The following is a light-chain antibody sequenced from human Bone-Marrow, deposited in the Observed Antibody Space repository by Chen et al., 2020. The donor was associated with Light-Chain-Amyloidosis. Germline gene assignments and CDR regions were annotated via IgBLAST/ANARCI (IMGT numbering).Light chain of an antibody. J-gene: IGLJ1*01. Sequence: QSALTQPASVSGSPGQSITISCTGTSSDVGGYKYVSWYQQHPGKAPKLTIYEVSNRPSGISNRFSGSKSGNTASLTISGLQAEDEADCYCSSYTGSSTYVFGTGTKVTVL. CDR1: SSDVGGYKY. CDR2: EVS. V-gene: IGLV2-14*01. CDR3: SSYTGSSTYV.